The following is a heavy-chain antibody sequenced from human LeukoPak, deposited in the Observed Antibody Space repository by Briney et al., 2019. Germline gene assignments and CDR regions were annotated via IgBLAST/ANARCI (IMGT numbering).Heavy chain of an antibody. CDR2: IKRATEGGTT. D-gene: IGHD3-22*01. CDR3: TWYYYDRSDP. Sequence: GGSLRLSCAASGFSFNTAWMSWVRQAPGRGLEWVGRIKRATEGGTTDYAAPVKGRFTISRDDSKNTLYLQMNSLKTDDTAEYYCTWYYYDRSDPWGQGTLVTVSS. V-gene: IGHV3-15*01. CDR1: GFSFNTAW. J-gene: IGHJ5*02.